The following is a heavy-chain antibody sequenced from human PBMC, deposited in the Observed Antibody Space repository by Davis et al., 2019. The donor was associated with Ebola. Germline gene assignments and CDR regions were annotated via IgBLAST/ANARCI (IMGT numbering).Heavy chain of an antibody. Sequence: GESLKISCAVSGFTFSSYSMNWVRQAPGKGLEWVSSISSSSSYIYYADSVKGRFTISRDNAKNSLYLQMNSLRAEDTAVYYCARDASEGDYLFYYYYGMDVWGQGTTVTVSS. V-gene: IGHV3-21*01. J-gene: IGHJ6*02. CDR1: GFTFSSYS. CDR2: ISSSSSYI. CDR3: ARDASEGDYLFYYYYGMDV. D-gene: IGHD4-17*01.